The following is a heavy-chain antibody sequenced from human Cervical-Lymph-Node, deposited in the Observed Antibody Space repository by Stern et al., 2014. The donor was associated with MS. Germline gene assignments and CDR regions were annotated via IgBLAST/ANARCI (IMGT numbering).Heavy chain of an antibody. Sequence: QVQLVQSGGDVAQPGMSLKLSCAASGFSFSTHGMHWVRQAPGKWLEWVSVIWFDENNRSYADSVKGRFTISRDNSKNMLYLQMNSLGAEDTAVYFCASTQIGEGDSSGYDLDYWGQGTLVTVSS. CDR2: IWFDENNR. CDR1: GFSFSTHG. D-gene: IGHD3-22*01. CDR3: ASTQIGEGDSSGYDLDY. J-gene: IGHJ4*02. V-gene: IGHV3-33*01.